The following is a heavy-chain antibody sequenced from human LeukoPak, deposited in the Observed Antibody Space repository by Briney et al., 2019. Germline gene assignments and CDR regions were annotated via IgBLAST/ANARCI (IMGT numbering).Heavy chain of an antibody. CDR2: FSYSGST. V-gene: IGHV4-59*08. D-gene: IGHD4-23*01. J-gene: IGHJ4*02. Sequence: SETLSLTCTLSGGSITSDYWSWIRQSPGKGLEWIGYFSYSGSTHYSPSLTSRVAISVDTSRNQLSLKLSSVTAADTAVYYCARQETTVVTIWGQGTLVTVSS. CDR1: GGSITSDY. CDR3: ARQETTVVTI.